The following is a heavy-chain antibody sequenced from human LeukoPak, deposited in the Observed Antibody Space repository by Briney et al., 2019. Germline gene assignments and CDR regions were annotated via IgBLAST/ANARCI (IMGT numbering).Heavy chain of an antibody. Sequence: ASVKVSCKASGYTFTSYYMHWVRQAPGQGLEWMGIINPSGGSTSYAQKFQGRVTMTRDTSTSTVYMELSSLRSEDTAVYYCARDESSIAACLRSRDYYYYYMDVWGKGTTVTVSS. CDR3: ARDESSIAACLRSRDYYYYYMDV. CDR1: GYTFTSYY. CDR2: INPSGGST. D-gene: IGHD6-6*01. J-gene: IGHJ6*03. V-gene: IGHV1-46*03.